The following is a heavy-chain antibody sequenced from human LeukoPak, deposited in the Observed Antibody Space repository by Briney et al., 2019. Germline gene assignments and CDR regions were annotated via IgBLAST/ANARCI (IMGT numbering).Heavy chain of an antibody. CDR2: ISSSSSYI. Sequence: GGSLRLSCAASGFTFSSYSMNWVRQAPGKGLEWVSSISSSSSYIYYADSVKGRFTISRDNAKNSLYLQMNSLRAGDTAVYYCARDYYDIRGYYGMDVWGQGTTVTVSS. CDR1: GFTFSSYS. CDR3: ARDYYDIRGYYGMDV. D-gene: IGHD3-9*01. J-gene: IGHJ6*02. V-gene: IGHV3-21*01.